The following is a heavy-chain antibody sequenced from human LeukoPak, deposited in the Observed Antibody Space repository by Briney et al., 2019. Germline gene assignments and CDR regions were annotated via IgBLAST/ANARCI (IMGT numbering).Heavy chain of an antibody. J-gene: IGHJ4*02. CDR1: GYTFTSYG. D-gene: IGHD6-13*01. CDR3: ARDPGYSSSWYYFDY. V-gene: IGHV1-18*01. Sequence: ASVKVSCKASGYTFTSYGISWVRQAPGQGLERMGWISAYNGNTNYAQKLQGRVTMTTDTSTSTAYMELRSLRSDDTAVYYCARDPGYSSSWYYFDYWGQGTLVTVSS. CDR2: ISAYNGNT.